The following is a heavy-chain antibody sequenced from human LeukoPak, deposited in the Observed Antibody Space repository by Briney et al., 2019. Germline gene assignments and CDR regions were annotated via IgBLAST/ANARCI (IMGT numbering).Heavy chain of an antibody. J-gene: IGHJ3*01. CDR1: AFTFSFW. Sequence: GGSLRLSCAASAFTFSFWMSWVRQAPGKGLEWVSDIRDIGISSNYADSVKGRFTISRDNSKNTVNLQMNSLRVEDTAVYYCVKKRWTYHDACDVWGQGTMVTVSS. CDR2: IRDIGISS. V-gene: IGHV3-23*01. D-gene: IGHD5-24*01. CDR3: VKKRWTYHDACDV.